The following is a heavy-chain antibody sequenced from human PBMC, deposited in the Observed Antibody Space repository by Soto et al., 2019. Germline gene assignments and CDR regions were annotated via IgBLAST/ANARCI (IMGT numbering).Heavy chain of an antibody. J-gene: IGHJ4*02. CDR2: IYYSGST. Sequence: PSETLSLTCTVSGGSIGSSDYYWGWIRQPPGKGLEWIGYIYYSGSTNYNPSLKSRVTISVDTSKNQFSLKLSSVTAADTAVYYCARAYGYYFDYWGQGTLVTVSS. V-gene: IGHV4-61*08. CDR1: GGSIGSSDYY. D-gene: IGHD4-17*01. CDR3: ARAYGYYFDY.